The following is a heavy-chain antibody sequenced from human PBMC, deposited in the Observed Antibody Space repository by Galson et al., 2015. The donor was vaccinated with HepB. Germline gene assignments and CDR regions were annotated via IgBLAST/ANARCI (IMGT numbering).Heavy chain of an antibody. CDR1: GYTFTGYY. J-gene: IGHJ1*01. Sequence: SVKVSCKASGYTFTGYYIHWVRQAPGQGLEWMGRINPDSGGTNYAQKFQGRVTMIRDTSTSTAYMELSRLRSDDTAVYYCARRQWLVGQEYFQYWGQGTLVTVSS. CDR2: INPDSGGT. V-gene: IGHV1-2*06. CDR3: ARRQWLVGQEYFQY. D-gene: IGHD6-19*01.